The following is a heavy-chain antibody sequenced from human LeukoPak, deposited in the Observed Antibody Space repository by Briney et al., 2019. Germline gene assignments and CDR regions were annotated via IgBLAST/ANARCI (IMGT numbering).Heavy chain of an antibody. J-gene: IGHJ4*02. CDR2: IYYRGSA. CDR3: ARAGDYYSSGSYLGY. CDR1: GGSISTYY. Sequence: PSETLSLTCTVSGGSISTYYWSWIRQPPGKGLEWIGYIYYRGSANYNPSLKSRLTISVDTSKNQLSLKLTSVTAADTAMYYCARAGDYYSSGSYLGYWGQGTLVTVSS. D-gene: IGHD3-10*01. V-gene: IGHV4-59*01.